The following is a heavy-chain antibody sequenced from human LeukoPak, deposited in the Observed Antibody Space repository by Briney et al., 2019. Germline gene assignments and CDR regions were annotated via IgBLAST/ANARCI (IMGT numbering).Heavy chain of an antibody. V-gene: IGHV3-48*03. D-gene: IGHD6-19*01. Sequence: GGSLRLSCAASGFTFSSYEMNWVRQAPGKGLEWLSYISSSGTTINYADSVKGRFTISRDTAKNSLYLQMNSLRAEDTAVYYCARGLSSGWQGHWGQGTLVTVSS. J-gene: IGHJ4*02. CDR2: ISSSGTTI. CDR3: ARGLSSGWQGH. CDR1: GFTFSSYE.